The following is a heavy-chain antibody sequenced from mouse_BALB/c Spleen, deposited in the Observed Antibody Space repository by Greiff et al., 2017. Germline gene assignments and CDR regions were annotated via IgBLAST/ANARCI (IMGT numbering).Heavy chain of an antibody. CDR1: GFTFSSYY. Sequence: EVQLVESGGGLVKLGGSLKLSCAASGFTFSSYYMSWVRQTPEKRLELVAAINSNGGSTYYPDTVKGRFTISRDNAKNTLYLQMSSLKSEDTTLYYCARQGWYYGSSYFDYWGQGTTLTVSS. J-gene: IGHJ2*01. D-gene: IGHD1-1*01. CDR3: ARQGWYYGSSYFDY. V-gene: IGHV5-6-2*01. CDR2: INSNGGST.